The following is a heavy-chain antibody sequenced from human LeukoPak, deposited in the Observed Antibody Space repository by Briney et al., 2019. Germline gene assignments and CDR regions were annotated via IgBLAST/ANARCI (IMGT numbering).Heavy chain of an antibody. J-gene: IGHJ3*02. Sequence: GGSLRLSCAASGFTFSSYSMNWVRQAPGKGLEWVSYSGSSSNTIYYAGSVKGRFTISRDNAKNSLYLQMNSLRDEDTAVYYCARGDAFHIWGQGTMVTVSS. CDR2: SGSSSNTI. V-gene: IGHV3-48*02. CDR3: ARGDAFHI. CDR1: GFTFSSYS.